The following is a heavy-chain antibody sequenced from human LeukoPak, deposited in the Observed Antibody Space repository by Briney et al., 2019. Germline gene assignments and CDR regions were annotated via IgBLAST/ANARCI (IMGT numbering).Heavy chain of an antibody. CDR2: IYPGDSDT. CDR3: ARHETGPYFDC. Sequence: GESLKISCKGSGYSFTSYWIGWVRQMPGKGLECMGIIYPGDSDTRYSPSFQGQVTISADRSISTAYLRWSSLKASDTAMYYCARHETGPYFDCWGQGTLVTVSS. J-gene: IGHJ4*02. D-gene: IGHD1-1*01. V-gene: IGHV5-51*01. CDR1: GYSFTSYW.